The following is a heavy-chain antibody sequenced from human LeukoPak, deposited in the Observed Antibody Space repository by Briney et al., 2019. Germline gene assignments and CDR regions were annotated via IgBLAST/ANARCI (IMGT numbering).Heavy chain of an antibody. CDR1: GFNFDIAW. V-gene: IGHV3-15*01. J-gene: IGHJ6*03. Sequence: KTGGSLRLSCAVSGFNFDIAWMNWVRQAPGEGLEWVGRIKSKDDGATTDYAAPVRGRFTISIDDSKNMLYLQMESLKTEDTAVHYCVSRDGYKPRYFMDVWGKGTTVTVSS. CDR3: VSRDGYKPRYFMDV. CDR2: IKSKDDGATT. D-gene: IGHD5-24*01.